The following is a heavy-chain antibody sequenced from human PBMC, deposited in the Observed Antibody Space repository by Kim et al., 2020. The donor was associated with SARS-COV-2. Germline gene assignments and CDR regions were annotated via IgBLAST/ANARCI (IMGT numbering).Heavy chain of an antibody. Sequence: GGSLRLSCAASGITFSSYGMHWVRQAPGKGLEWVAVISYDGSNKNYADSVKGRFTISRDNSKNTLYLQMNSLRDEDTAVYYCAKDLKRGHGRGWYHYYY. D-gene: IGHD6-19*01. CDR2: ISYDGSNK. CDR3: AKDLKRGHGRGWYHYYY. J-gene: IGHJ6*01. V-gene: IGHV3-30*18. CDR1: GITFSSYG.